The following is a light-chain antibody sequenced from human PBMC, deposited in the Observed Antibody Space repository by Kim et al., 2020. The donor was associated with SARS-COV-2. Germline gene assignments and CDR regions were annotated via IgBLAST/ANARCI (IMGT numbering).Light chain of an antibody. CDR3: QQRSNWPLT. CDR2: DAS. Sequence: EIVLTQSPATLSLSPGERATLSCRASQSVSSYLAWYQHKPGQAPRLLIYDASNRATGIPARFSGSGSGTDFTLTISSLEPEDFAVFYCQQRSNWPLTFVGGTKVDIK. CDR1: QSVSSY. V-gene: IGKV3-11*01. J-gene: IGKJ4*01.